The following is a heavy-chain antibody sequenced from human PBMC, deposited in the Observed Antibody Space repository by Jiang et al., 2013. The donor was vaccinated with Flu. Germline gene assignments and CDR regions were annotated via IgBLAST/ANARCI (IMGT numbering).Heavy chain of an antibody. CDR1: GGSISSSNW. Sequence: GLVKPSGTLSLTCAVSGGSISSSNWWSWVRQPPGKGLEWIGEIYHSGSTNYNPSLKSRVTISVDKSKNQFSLKLSSVTAADTAVYYCARATFEVVVTAIRRWYFDLWGRGTLVTVSS. J-gene: IGHJ2*01. CDR2: IYHSGST. CDR3: ARATFEVVVTAIRRWYFDL. V-gene: IGHV4-4*02. D-gene: IGHD2-21*02.